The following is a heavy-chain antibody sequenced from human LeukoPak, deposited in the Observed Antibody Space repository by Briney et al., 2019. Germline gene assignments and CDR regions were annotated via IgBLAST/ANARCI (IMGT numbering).Heavy chain of an antibody. V-gene: IGHV3-33*01. Sequence: PGRSLRLSCAASGFTFSSYGMHWVRLAPGKGLEWVAVIWYDGSNKYYADSVKGRFTISRDNSKNTLYLQMNSLRAEDTAVYYCATGIMYYDSSGYMDYWGQGTLVTVSS. CDR1: GFTFSSYG. CDR3: ATGIMYYDSSGYMDY. CDR2: IWYDGSNK. J-gene: IGHJ4*02. D-gene: IGHD3-22*01.